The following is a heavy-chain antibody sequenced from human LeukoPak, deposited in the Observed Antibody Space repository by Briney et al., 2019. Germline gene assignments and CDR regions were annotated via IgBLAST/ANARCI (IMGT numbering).Heavy chain of an antibody. V-gene: IGHV1-2*02. J-gene: IGHJ4*02. CDR3: ARGYCSGDCFTLFDY. CDR1: GYMFTGYY. CDR2: INPNSGGT. Sequence: ASVTVSCKASGYMFTGYYMHWVRQAPGQGLEWLGWINPNSGGTNYAQKFQGRVTMTRDTSISTAYMELSSLRSDDTAVYYCARGYCSGDCFTLFDYWGEGTLVTVSS. D-gene: IGHD2-21*02.